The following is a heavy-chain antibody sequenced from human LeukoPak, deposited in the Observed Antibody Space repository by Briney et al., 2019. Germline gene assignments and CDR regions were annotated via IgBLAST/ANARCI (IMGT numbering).Heavy chain of an antibody. CDR1: GFTYTKHA. CDR2: ISYDGSNK. V-gene: IGHV3-30*04. Sequence: GGSLRLSCAASGFTYTKHAMHWVRQAPGKGLEWVAVISYDGSNKKYADSVKGRFTISRDNYKNTLYLQMNSLRAEDTAVYYCARTLIEYSVSSCYFDYWGQGTLVTVSS. J-gene: IGHJ4*02. D-gene: IGHD6-6*01. CDR3: ARTLIEYSVSSCYFDY.